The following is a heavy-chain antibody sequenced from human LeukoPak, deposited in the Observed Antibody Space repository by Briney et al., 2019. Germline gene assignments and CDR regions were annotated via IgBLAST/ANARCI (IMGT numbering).Heavy chain of an antibody. D-gene: IGHD3-10*01. Sequence: PSETLSLTCSVSDDSISNNYWSWIPQPPGKGLEGMGYIHYSGSTNYNPSLNSRVTISVDTSKKQVYLKVTSVTAADTAVYYCTRGEAYYGSGSFLVWWGQGTLVTVSS. CDR1: DDSISNNY. V-gene: IGHV4-59*01. CDR2: IHYSGST. J-gene: IGHJ4*02. CDR3: TRGEAYYGSGSFLVW.